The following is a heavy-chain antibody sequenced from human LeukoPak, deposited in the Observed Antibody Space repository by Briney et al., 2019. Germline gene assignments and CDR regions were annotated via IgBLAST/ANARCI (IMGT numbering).Heavy chain of an antibody. J-gene: IGHJ6*02. CDR2: INHSGST. Sequence: RTSETLSLTCAVYGGSFSGYYWSWIRQPPGKGLEWIGEINHSGSTNYNPSLKSRVTISVDTSKNQFSLKLSSVTAADTAVYYCARGQLRPKYYYYYGMDVWAKGPRSPSP. CDR3: ARGQLRPKYYYYYGMDV. V-gene: IGHV4-34*01. D-gene: IGHD5-18*01. CDR1: GGSFSGYY.